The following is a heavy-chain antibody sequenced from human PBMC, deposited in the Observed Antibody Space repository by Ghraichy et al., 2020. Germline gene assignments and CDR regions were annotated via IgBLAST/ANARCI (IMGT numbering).Heavy chain of an antibody. J-gene: IGHJ5*02. CDR3: AREAKGYDSSGYPRAWFDP. CDR1: GGSISSGGYY. CDR2: IYYSGST. V-gene: IGHV4-31*03. D-gene: IGHD3-22*01. Sequence: TLSLTCTVSGGSISSGGYYWSWIRQHPGKGLEWIGYIYYSGSTYYNPSLKSGVTLSVDTSKNQFSLKLSSVTAADTAVYYCAREAKGYDSSGYPRAWFDPWGQGTLVTVSS.